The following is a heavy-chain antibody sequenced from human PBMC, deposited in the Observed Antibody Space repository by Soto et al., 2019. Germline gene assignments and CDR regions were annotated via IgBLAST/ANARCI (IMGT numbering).Heavy chain of an antibody. J-gene: IGHJ4*02. V-gene: IGHV3-23*01. D-gene: IGHD2-2*01. CDR1: GFTFSSYA. CDR2: ITGSGGDT. CDR3: AKGSASSRPYFFDY. Sequence: PGGSLRLSCAASGFTFSSYAMSWVRQAPGKGLEWVSAITGSGGDTLHADSVKGRFTISRDNARDTLYLQMNSLRAEDTAVYYCAKGSASSRPYFFDYWGQGTLVTVSS.